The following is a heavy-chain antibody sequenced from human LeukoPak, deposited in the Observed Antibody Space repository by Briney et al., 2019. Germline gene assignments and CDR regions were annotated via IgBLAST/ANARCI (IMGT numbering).Heavy chain of an antibody. V-gene: IGHV1-2*02. J-gene: IGHJ4*02. CDR3: ARDLVGAIEGLDY. D-gene: IGHD1-26*01. Sequence: ASVTVSCKASGCTFTGYYMHWVRQAPGQGLEWMGWINPNSGGTNYAQKFQGRVTMTRDTSISTAYMELSRLRSDDTAVYYCARDLVGAIEGLDYWGQGTLVTVSS. CDR2: INPNSGGT. CDR1: GCTFTGYY.